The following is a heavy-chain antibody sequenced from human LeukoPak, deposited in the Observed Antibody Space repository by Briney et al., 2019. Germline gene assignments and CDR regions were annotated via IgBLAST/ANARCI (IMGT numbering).Heavy chain of an antibody. D-gene: IGHD6-13*01. CDR1: GFTFSSYG. Sequence: PGGSLRLSCAASGFTFSSYGMHWVRQAPGKGLEWVAFIRYDGSNKYYADSVKGRFTISRDNSKNTLYLQMNSLRAEDTAVYYCAKDQYGSSWYEYRWFDPWGQGTLVTVSS. CDR2: IRYDGSNK. CDR3: AKDQYGSSWYEYRWFDP. V-gene: IGHV3-30*02. J-gene: IGHJ5*02.